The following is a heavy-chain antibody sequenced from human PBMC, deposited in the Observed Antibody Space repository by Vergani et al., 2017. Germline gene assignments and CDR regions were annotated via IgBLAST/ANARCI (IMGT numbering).Heavy chain of an antibody. CDR2: IKSTFDRGTT. J-gene: IGHJ6*02. D-gene: IGHD2-21*01. CDR1: GFSFRNAW. V-gene: IGHV3-15*07. CDR3: TTDPRYCGDGLCYWLRDHHYYGMDV. Sequence: EVQLVESGGGIVKPGGSLRLSCVASGFSFRNAWMNWVRRTPGKGLEWVGRIKSTFDRGTTDYAAAVKGRFTISRDDSKNTLFLQMNGVKTEDIGVYYCTTDPRYCGDGLCYWLRDHHYYGMDVWGQGTTVTVSS.